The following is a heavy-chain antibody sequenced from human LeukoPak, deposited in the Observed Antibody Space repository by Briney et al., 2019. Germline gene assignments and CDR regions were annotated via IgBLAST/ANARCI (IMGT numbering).Heavy chain of an antibody. D-gene: IGHD6-19*01. Sequence: GGSLILSCAASGFTFSSYSMNWVRQAPGKGLEWVSSISSSSSYIYYADSVKGRFTISRDNAKNSLYLQMNSLRVEDTAVYYCAPWLAGAFDIWGQGTMVTVSS. CDR3: APWLAGAFDI. V-gene: IGHV3-21*01. CDR2: ISSSSSYI. CDR1: GFTFSSYS. J-gene: IGHJ3*02.